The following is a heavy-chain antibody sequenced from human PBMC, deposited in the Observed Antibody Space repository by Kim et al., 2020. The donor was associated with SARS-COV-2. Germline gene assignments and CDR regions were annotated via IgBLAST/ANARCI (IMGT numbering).Heavy chain of an antibody. D-gene: IGHD6-13*01. V-gene: IGHV3-53*01. CDR2: IYSGGST. CDR1: GFTVSSNY. J-gene: IGHJ4*02. CDR3: ARDPSSSSKGY. Sequence: GGSLRLSCAASGFTVSSNYMSWVRQAPGKGLEWVSVIYSGGSTYYADSVKGRFTISRDNSKNTLYLQMNSLRAEDTAVYYCARDPSSSSKGYWGQGTLVTVSS.